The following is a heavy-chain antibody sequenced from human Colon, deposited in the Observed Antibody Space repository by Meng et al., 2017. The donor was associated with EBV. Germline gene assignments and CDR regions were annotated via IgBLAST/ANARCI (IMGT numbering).Heavy chain of an antibody. CDR3: ASFDHIPRRNYFDY. V-gene: IGHV4-30-4*01. CDR2: IHHSGSA. Sequence: QVQLRGSGPGLVEPSQTLSLTCTVSGGSMSSGNYYWSWIRQPPGKGLEWIGYIHHSGSAYYNPSLKSRVSISVDTSKNQFSLNLNSMTAADTAVYYCASFDHIPRRNYFDYWGQGTLVTVSS. D-gene: IGHD2-21*01. J-gene: IGHJ4*02. CDR1: GGSMSSGNYY.